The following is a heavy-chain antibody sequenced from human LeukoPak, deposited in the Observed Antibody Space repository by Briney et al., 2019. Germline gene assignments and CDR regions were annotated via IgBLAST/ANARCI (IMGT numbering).Heavy chain of an antibody. CDR3: ARRTSFESYYFDY. Sequence: GESLKISCKGSGYSFTTYWIGWVRQMPGKGLEWMGIIYPGDSDTRYSPSFQGQVTISADKPISTAYLQWSSLKASDTAMYYCARRTSFESYYFDYWGQGTLVTVSS. J-gene: IGHJ4*02. CDR2: IYPGDSDT. V-gene: IGHV5-51*01. D-gene: IGHD2-2*01. CDR1: GYSFTTYW.